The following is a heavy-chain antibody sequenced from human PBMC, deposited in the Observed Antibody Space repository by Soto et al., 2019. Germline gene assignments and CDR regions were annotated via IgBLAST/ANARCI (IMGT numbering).Heavy chain of an antibody. V-gene: IGHV1-3*01. CDR2: INAGNGNT. D-gene: IGHD2-21*02. CDR1: GYTFTSYA. CDR3: ARGKAAYCGGDRCYYFDY. J-gene: IGHJ4*02. Sequence: QVQLVQSGAEVKKPGASVKVSCKASGYTFTSYAMHWVRQAPGQRLEWMGWINAGNGNTKYSQKFQGRVTITRDTSASTAYMELSSLRSEDTAVYYCARGKAAYCGGDRCYYFDYWGQGTLVTVSS.